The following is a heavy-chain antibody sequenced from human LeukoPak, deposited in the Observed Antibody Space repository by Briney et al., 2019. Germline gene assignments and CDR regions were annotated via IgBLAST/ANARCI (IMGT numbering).Heavy chain of an antibody. CDR3: AKDRCSNGIGCYYYYMDV. J-gene: IGHJ6*03. CDR1: GFTFSSYA. V-gene: IGHV3-30*02. CDR2: IQYDGSNE. Sequence: RGSLRLSCAASGFTFSSYAMHWVRQAPGKGLEWVAYIQYDGSNEQYADSVKGRFSISRDSSKNILYLQMNSLRAEDTAVYYCAKDRCSNGIGCYYYYMDVWGKGTTVTISS. D-gene: IGHD2-8*01.